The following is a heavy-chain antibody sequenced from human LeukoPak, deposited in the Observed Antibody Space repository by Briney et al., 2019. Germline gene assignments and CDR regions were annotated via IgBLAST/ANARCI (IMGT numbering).Heavy chain of an antibody. Sequence: ASVKVSCKASGYTFTSYGISWVRQAPGQGLEWMGWISAYNGNTNYAQKLQGRVTMTTDTSTSTAYMELSRLRSDDTAVYYCARATPAATVYDYWGQGTLVTVSS. J-gene: IGHJ4*02. CDR3: ARATPAATVYDY. CDR1: GYTFTSYG. D-gene: IGHD4-17*01. V-gene: IGHV1-18*01. CDR2: ISAYNGNT.